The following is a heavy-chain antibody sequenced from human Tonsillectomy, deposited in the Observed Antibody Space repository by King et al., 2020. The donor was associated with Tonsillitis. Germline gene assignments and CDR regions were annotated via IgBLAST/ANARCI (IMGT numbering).Heavy chain of an antibody. J-gene: IGHJ4*02. V-gene: IGHV3-21*01. CDR2: ISSSSSYI. CDR3: ARVGIRSYESDY. CDR1: GFTFSSYS. D-gene: IGHD1-26*01. Sequence: VQLVESGGGLVKPGGSLRLSCAASGFTFSSYSMNWVRQAPGKGLEWVSSISSSSSYIYYADSVKGRFTISRDNAKNSLYLQMNSLRAEDTAVYYCARVGIRSYESDYWGQGTLVTVSS.